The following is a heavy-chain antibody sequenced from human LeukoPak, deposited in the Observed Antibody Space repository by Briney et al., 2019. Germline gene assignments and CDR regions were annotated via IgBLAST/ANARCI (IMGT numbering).Heavy chain of an antibody. Sequence: GESLQISCKGSGSTFTNYWIGWVRQLPGKGLEWMGIIYTGDSDTRYGPSFRGQVTISADKSISTAYLQWSSLKPSDTAMYYCARGGGGVKFDFWGQGTLVTVSS. J-gene: IGHJ4*02. CDR1: GSTFTNYW. V-gene: IGHV5-51*01. CDR2: IYTGDSDT. CDR3: ARGGGGVKFDF. D-gene: IGHD3-16*01.